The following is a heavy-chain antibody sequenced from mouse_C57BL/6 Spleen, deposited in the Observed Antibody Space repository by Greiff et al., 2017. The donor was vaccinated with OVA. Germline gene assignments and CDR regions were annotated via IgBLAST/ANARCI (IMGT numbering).Heavy chain of an antibody. CDR1: GYTFTDYN. D-gene: IGHD1-1*01. CDR3: ARYYYGSSYWYFDV. Sequence: VQLQQSGPELVKPGASVKMSCKASGYTFTDYNMHWVKQSHGKSLEWIGYINPNNGGTSYNQKFKGKATLTVNKSSSTAYMELRSLTSEDSAVYDCARYYYGSSYWYFDVWGTGTTVTVSS. J-gene: IGHJ1*03. V-gene: IGHV1-22*01. CDR2: INPNNGGT.